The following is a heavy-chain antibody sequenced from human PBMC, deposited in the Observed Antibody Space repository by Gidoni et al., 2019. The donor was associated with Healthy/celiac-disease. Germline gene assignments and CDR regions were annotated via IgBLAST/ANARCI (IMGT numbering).Heavy chain of an antibody. Sequence: EVQLVQSGAEVKKPGESRKVAGKGAGYSDTSYWIGWVRQMPGKGLEWMGILYPGDSDTRYSPSFQGQVTISADKSIRTAYLQWSSLKASDTAMSYCARHDCSGGSCYCGANWFDPWGPGTLVTVSS. CDR2: LYPGDSDT. D-gene: IGHD2-15*01. CDR1: GYSDTSYW. V-gene: IGHV5-51*01. CDR3: ARHDCSGGSCYCGANWFDP. J-gene: IGHJ5*01.